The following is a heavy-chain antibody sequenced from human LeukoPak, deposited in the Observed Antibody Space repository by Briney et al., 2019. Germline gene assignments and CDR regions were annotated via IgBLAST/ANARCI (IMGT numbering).Heavy chain of an antibody. CDR2: ISGSGGST. CDR1: GFTFSSYA. CDR3: AKDVAMIEVVTDY. J-gene: IGHJ4*02. Sequence: GGSLRLSCAASGFTFSSYAMSWVRQAPGKGLEWVSAISGSGGSTYYADSVKGRFTISRDNSKNTLYLQMDSLRAEDTAVYYCAKDVAMIEVVTDYWGQGTLVTVSS. V-gene: IGHV3-23*01. D-gene: IGHD3-22*01.